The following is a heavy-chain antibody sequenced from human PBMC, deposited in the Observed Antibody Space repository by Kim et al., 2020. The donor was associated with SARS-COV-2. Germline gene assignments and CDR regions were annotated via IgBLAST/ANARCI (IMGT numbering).Heavy chain of an antibody. J-gene: IGHJ4*02. CDR3: ARIFIAAAGTGGYYFDY. V-gene: IGHV3-21*01. Sequence: VKGRFTISRDNAKNSLYLQMNSLRAEDTAVYYCARIFIAAAGTGGYYFDYWGQGTLVTVSS. D-gene: IGHD6-13*01.